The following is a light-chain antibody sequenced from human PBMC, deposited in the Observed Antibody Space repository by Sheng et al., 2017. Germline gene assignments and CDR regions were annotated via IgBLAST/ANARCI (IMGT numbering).Light chain of an antibody. CDR3: QIRSNWPVTWT. CDR1: QSVSSN. Sequence: EIVMTQSPATLSVSPGERATLSCRASQSVSSNLAWYQQKPGQAPRLLIYDASIRAAGVPGRFTGSESGPDFNLTISSLEPEDFAVYYCQIRSNWPVTWTFGQGTKVEVK. CDR2: DAS. J-gene: IGKJ1*01. V-gene: IGKV3-11*01.